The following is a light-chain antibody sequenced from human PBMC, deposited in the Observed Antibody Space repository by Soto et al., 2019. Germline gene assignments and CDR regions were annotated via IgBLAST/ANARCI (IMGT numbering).Light chain of an antibody. Sequence: EVVLTQSPATLSLSPGEGATLSCRVSQSISSSYLSWYQQRPGQAPRLLIYDASTRAPGIPARFSGSGSGTELTLTISSLQSDDFAVYHCQQYNNWPPTFGHGTRLEIK. CDR1: QSISSSY. J-gene: IGKJ5*01. V-gene: IGKV3D-7*01. CDR3: QQYNNWPPT. CDR2: DAS.